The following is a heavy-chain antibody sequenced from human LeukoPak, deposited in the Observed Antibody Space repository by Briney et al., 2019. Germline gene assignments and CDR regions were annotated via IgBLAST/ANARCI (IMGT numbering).Heavy chain of an antibody. J-gene: IGHJ4*02. D-gene: IGHD3-22*01. V-gene: IGHV3-30*02. CDR2: IQYDGSNK. CDR1: GFTFKNAW. CDR3: AKDRKYYHDISGYYPN. Sequence: GGSLRLSCEASGFTFKNAWMSWVRQAPGKGLEWVAFIQYDGSNKYYADSVKGRFIISRDNSKNTLYLQMNSLRVEDTAVYYCAKDRKYYHDISGYYPNWGQGTLVTVSS.